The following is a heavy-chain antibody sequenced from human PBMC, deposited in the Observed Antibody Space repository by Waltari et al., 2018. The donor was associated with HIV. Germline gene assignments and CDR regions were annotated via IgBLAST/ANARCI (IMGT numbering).Heavy chain of an antibody. V-gene: IGHV3-7*01. D-gene: IGHD3-16*01. CDR2: IKEDGSAK. CDR3: ARDHGGGWLTS. Sequence: EVQLVESGGGLVQPGGSLRLSCEASGFSFSNDWLSWVRQAPGKGLEGVANIKEDGSAKQYADSVRGRFSISRDNPKNLLFLQMNSLRGDDTAVYYCARDHGGGWLTSWGQGTLVSVSS. J-gene: IGHJ5*02. CDR1: GFSFSNDW.